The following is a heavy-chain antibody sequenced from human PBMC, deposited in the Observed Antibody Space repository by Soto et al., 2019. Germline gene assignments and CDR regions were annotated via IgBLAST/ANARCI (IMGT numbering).Heavy chain of an antibody. J-gene: IGHJ4*02. Sequence: QVQLVQSGAEVKKPGASVKVSCKASGYTFTTYDINWVRQATGQGLEWVGWMNPKSGYTGFAQKFQGRVSMTRDTSISTAYMELSSLRSEDTAVYYFARVFGSIDYWGQGTLVTVSS. CDR2: MNPKSGYT. CDR1: GYTFTTYD. CDR3: ARVFGSIDY. V-gene: IGHV1-8*01. D-gene: IGHD2-21*01.